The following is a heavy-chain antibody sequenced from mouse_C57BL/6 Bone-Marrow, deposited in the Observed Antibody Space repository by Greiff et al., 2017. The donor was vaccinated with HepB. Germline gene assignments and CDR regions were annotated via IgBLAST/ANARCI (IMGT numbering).Heavy chain of an antibody. CDR3: ARGNYFDY. Sequence: VQLKESGPGLVKPSQSLSLTCSVTGYSITSCYYWNWIRQFPGNKLECMGYISYDGSNNSNPSLKNRISITRDTSKNQFFLKLNSVTTEDTATYYCARGNYFDYWGQGTTLTVSS. CDR2: ISYDGSN. J-gene: IGHJ2*01. CDR1: GYSITSCYY. V-gene: IGHV3-6*01.